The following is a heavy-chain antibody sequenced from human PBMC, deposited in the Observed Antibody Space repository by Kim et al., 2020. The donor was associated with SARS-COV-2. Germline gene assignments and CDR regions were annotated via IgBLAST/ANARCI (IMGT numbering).Heavy chain of an antibody. V-gene: IGHV4-31*03. D-gene: IGHD3-22*01. CDR1: GGSISSGGYY. CDR3: ASFSSGYYYGNWFDP. CDR2: IYYSGST. J-gene: IGHJ5*02. Sequence: SETLSLTCTVSGGSISSGGYYWSWIRQHPGKGLEWIGYIYYSGSTYYNPSLKSRVTISVDTSKNQFSLKLSSVTAADTAVYYCASFSSGYYYGNWFDPWGQGTLVTVSS.